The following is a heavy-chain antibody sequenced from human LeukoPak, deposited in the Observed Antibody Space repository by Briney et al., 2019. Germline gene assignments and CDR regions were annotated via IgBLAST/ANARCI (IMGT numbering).Heavy chain of an antibody. CDR3: ARDSVGDLLDY. D-gene: IGHD4-17*01. V-gene: IGHV3-48*03. CDR1: GFPFSSYE. J-gene: IGHJ4*02. CDR2: IDSSGITI. Sequence: ESGGGLVQPGGSLRLSCAGSGFPFSSYEMNWLRQAPGKGLEWVSHIDSSGITIYYGDSVKGRFTISRDNAKNSIYVQMDSLRVEDTAIYYCARDSVGDLLDYWGQGTPVTVSS.